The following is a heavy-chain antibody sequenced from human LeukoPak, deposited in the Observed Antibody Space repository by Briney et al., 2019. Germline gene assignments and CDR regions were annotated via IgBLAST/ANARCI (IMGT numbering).Heavy chain of an antibody. V-gene: IGHV3-30*03. CDR3: ASRGYSYGLYYFDY. CDR2: ISYDGSNK. Sequence: GRSLRLSCAASGFTFSSYGMHWVRQAPGKGLEWVAVISYDGSNKYYADSVKGRFTISRDNSKNTLYLQMNSLRAEDTAVYYCASRGYSYGLYYFDYWGQGTLVTVSS. CDR1: GFTFSSYG. J-gene: IGHJ4*02. D-gene: IGHD5-18*01.